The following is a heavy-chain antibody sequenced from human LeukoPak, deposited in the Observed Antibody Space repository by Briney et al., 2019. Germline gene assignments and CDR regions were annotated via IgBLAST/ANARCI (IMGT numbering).Heavy chain of an antibody. V-gene: IGHV3-66*01. CDR1: GVIVRSNY. J-gene: IGHJ4*02. Sequence: PGGSLRLSCVGSGVIVRSNYMTWVRQAPGKGLEWVSILYHGGSTYYADSVKGRFSISRDTSKNTLYLQMNSLRVEDTAVYYCATRRFGELTYWGQGTLVIVSS. CDR2: LYHGGST. D-gene: IGHD3-10*01. CDR3: ATRRFGELTY.